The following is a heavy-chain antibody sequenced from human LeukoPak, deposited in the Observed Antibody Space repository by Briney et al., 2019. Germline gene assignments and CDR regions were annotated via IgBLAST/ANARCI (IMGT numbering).Heavy chain of an antibody. D-gene: IGHD3-3*01. CDR1: GGSISSGGYY. J-gene: IGHJ6*03. V-gene: IGHV4-31*03. Sequence: SQTLSLTCTVSGGSISSGGYYWSWNRQHPGKGLEWIGYIYYSGSTYYNPSLKSRVTISVDTSKNQFSLKLSSVTAADTAVYYCARWYSDLPRYMDVWGKGTAVTVSS. CDR3: ARWYSDLPRYMDV. CDR2: IYYSGST.